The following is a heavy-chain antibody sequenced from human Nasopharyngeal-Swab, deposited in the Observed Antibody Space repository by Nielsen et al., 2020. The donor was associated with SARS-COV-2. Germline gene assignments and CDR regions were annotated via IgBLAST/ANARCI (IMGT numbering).Heavy chain of an antibody. J-gene: IGHJ4*02. V-gene: IGHV3-9*01. CDR2: ISWNSGSI. CDR3: ARVDSSSWYGVDY. CDR1: GFTFDDYA. Sequence: GGSLRLSCAASGFTFDDYAMHWVRQAPGKGLEWVSGISWNSGSIGYADSVKGRFTISRDNSKNTLYLQMNSLRAEDTAVYYCARVDSSSWYGVDYWGQGTLVTVSS. D-gene: IGHD6-13*01.